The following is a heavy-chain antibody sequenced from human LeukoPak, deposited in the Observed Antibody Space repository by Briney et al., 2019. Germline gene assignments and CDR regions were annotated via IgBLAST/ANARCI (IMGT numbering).Heavy chain of an antibody. CDR3: ARVNYGSATKEDY. V-gene: IGHV4-31*03. CDR1: GGSISSGGYY. Sequence: SQTLSLTCTVSGGSISSGGYYWSWIRQHPGKGLEWIGYIYYSGSTYYNPSLKSRVTISVDTSENQFSLKLSSVTAADTAVYYCARVNYGSATKEDYWGQGTLVTVSS. D-gene: IGHD3-10*01. J-gene: IGHJ4*02. CDR2: IYYSGST.